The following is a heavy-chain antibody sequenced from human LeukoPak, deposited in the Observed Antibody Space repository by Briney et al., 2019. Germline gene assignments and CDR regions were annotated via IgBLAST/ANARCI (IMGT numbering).Heavy chain of an antibody. CDR2: IYYSGST. CDR1: DGSISSYY. Sequence: SSETLSLTCTVSDGSISSYYWSWIRQPPGKGLEWIGYIYYSGSTNYNPSLKSRVTISVDTSKNQFSLKLSSVTAADTAVYYCATALGSGYYYMDVWGKGTTVTVSS. D-gene: IGHD6-19*01. CDR3: ATALGSGYYYMDV. V-gene: IGHV4-59*01. J-gene: IGHJ6*03.